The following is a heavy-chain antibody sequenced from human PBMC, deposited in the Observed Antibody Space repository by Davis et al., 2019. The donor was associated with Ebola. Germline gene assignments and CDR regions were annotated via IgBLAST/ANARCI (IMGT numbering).Heavy chain of an antibody. V-gene: IGHV4-4*02. D-gene: IGHD2-2*02. CDR1: GGSISSSNW. Sequence: MPSETLSPPCALPGGSISSSNWWRWVRQPPGKGLEWIGEIYHSGSTNYNPSLKSRVTISVDKSKNQFPLKLSTVTAADTDVYYCARERALGYGSSNSCYRDGMDVWGQGTTVTVSS. J-gene: IGHJ6*02. CDR2: IYHSGST. CDR3: ARERALGYGSSNSCYRDGMDV.